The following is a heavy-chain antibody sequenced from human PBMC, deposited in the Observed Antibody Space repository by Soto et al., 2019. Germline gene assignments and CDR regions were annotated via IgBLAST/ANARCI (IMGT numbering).Heavy chain of an antibody. V-gene: IGHV3-23*01. Sequence: GGSLRLSCVASGFPFSNYAMTWVRQAPGKGLEWVSALGGSGVSTYYADSVMGRFTISRDNSKNTVYLQMNSLRAEDTAVYYCAKIESRFFYDSTGYYTFDYWGQGTLVTVSS. J-gene: IGHJ4*02. CDR2: LGGSGVST. CDR3: AKIESRFFYDSTGYYTFDY. D-gene: IGHD3-22*01. CDR1: GFPFSNYA.